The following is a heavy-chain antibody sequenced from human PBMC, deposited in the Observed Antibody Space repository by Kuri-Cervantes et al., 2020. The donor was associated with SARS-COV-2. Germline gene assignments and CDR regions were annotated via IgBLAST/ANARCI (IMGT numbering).Heavy chain of an antibody. CDR1: GFTFSSYA. CDR2: ISWNSGSI. V-gene: IGHV3-9*01. J-gene: IGHJ4*02. Sequence: SLKISCAASGFTFSSYAMSWVRQAPGKGLEWVSGISWNSGSIGYADSVKGRFTISRDNAKNSLYLQMNSLRAEDTAVYYCARDGSDWGLDYWGQGTLVTVSS. CDR3: ARDGSDWGLDY. D-gene: IGHD7-27*01.